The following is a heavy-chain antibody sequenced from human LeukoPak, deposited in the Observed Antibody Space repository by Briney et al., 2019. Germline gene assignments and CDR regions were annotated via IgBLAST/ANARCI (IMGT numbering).Heavy chain of an antibody. V-gene: IGHV4-59*12. Sequence: SETLSLTCAVYGGSFSGYYWSWIRQPPGKGLEWIGYIYYSGSTNYNPSLKSRVTISVDTSKNQFSLKLSSVTAADTAVYYCARDNYDSSGYYYYYMDVWGKGTTVTISS. D-gene: IGHD3-22*01. J-gene: IGHJ6*03. CDR2: IYYSGST. CDR1: GGSFSGYY. CDR3: ARDNYDSSGYYYYYMDV.